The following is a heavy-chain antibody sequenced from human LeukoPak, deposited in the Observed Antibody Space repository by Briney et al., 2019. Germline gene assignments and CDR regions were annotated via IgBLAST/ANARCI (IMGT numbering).Heavy chain of an antibody. CDR1: GFSLSTSGVG. CDR3: AHTNYDFWSGYSFGHHGTAHAFDI. CDR2: IYWDDDK. D-gene: IGHD3-3*01. V-gene: IGHV2-5*02. J-gene: IGHJ3*02. Sequence: SGPTLVKPTQTLTLTCTFSGFSLSTSGVGVGWIRQPPGKALEWLALIYWDDDKRYSPSLKSRLTITKDTSKNQVVLTMTNMDPVDTATYYCAHTNYDFWSGYSFGHHGTAHAFDIWGQGTMVTVSS.